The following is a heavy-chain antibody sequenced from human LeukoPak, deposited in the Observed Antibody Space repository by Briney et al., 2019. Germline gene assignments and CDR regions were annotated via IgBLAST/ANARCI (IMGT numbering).Heavy chain of an antibody. D-gene: IGHD6-19*01. Sequence: SETLSLTCAVSGYSISSGYYWGWIRPPPGKGLEWIGSIYHSGSTYYNPSLKSRVTISVDTSKNQFSLKLSSVTAADTAVYYCAREAVAGNNFDYWGQGTLVTVSS. CDR1: GYSISSGYY. J-gene: IGHJ4*02. CDR3: AREAVAGNNFDY. CDR2: IYHSGST. V-gene: IGHV4-38-2*02.